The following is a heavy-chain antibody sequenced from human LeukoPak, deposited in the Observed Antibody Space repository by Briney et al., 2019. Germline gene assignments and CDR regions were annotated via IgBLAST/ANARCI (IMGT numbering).Heavy chain of an antibody. Sequence: GGSLRLSCAASGFTFSTYWMTWVRQAPGKGLEWVANIKEDGNEQHYVDSVKGRFTISRDNDKNSLYLQMHSLRVEDTAVYYCARGVRSGNLGQGTLVTVSS. V-gene: IGHV3-7*03. CDR3: ARGVRSGN. CDR1: GFTFSTYW. D-gene: IGHD6-6*01. J-gene: IGHJ4*02. CDR2: IKEDGNEQ.